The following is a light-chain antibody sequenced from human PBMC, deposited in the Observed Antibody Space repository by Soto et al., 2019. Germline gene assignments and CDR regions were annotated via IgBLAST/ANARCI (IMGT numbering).Light chain of an antibody. V-gene: IGKV3-15*01. CDR2: GAS. CDR3: QHYNNWLSWT. J-gene: IGKJ1*01. Sequence: EIVMTQSPGTLSVSPGERATLSCRASQRVSSNLAWYQQKPGQAPRLLIYGASTRATGIPARFSGSGSEREFTLTISSLRSEDSAVYYCQHYNNWLSWTFGQGTKVDIK. CDR1: QRVSSN.